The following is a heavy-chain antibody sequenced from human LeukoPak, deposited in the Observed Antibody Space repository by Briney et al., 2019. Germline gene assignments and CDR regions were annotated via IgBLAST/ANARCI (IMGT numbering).Heavy chain of an antibody. CDR1: GRSISSSSYY. CDR3: AREGTYYYDSSGPTGH. CDR2: IYYSGST. D-gene: IGHD3-22*01. J-gene: IGHJ1*01. V-gene: IGHV4-39*02. Sequence: SETLSLTCTVSGRSISSSSYYWGWIRQPPGKGLEWIESIYYSGSTYYNPSLKSRVTISVDTSKNQFSLKLSSVTAADTAVYYCAREGTYYYDSSGPTGHWGQGTLVTVSS.